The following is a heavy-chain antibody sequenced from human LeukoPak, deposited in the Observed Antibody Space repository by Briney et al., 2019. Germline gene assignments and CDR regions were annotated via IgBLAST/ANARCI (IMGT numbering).Heavy chain of an antibody. Sequence: GGSLRLSCAASGFTFSNAWMSWVRQAPGKGLEWVGRIKSKTDGGTTDYAAPVKGRFTISRDDSKNTLYLQMNSLKIEDTAVYYCSTDLIGSSWYPFDYWGQGTLVTVSS. V-gene: IGHV3-15*01. J-gene: IGHJ4*02. D-gene: IGHD6-13*01. CDR2: IKSKTDGGTT. CDR1: GFTFSNAW. CDR3: STDLIGSSWYPFDY.